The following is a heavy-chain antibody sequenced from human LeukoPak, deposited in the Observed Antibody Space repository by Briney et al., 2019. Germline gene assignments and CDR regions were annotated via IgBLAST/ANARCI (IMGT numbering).Heavy chain of an antibody. Sequence: GESLKISCEASGDTFNNYWIAWVRQVPGKGLEWVGIIFPGDSDTRYSPSLQGHVTISADKSVSTAYLQWGSLKASDSAMYYCVRDRNGRYAFDIWGLGTRVTVSS. CDR1: GDTFNNYW. J-gene: IGHJ3*02. D-gene: IGHD1-14*01. V-gene: IGHV5-51*01. CDR2: IFPGDSDT. CDR3: VRDRNGRYAFDI.